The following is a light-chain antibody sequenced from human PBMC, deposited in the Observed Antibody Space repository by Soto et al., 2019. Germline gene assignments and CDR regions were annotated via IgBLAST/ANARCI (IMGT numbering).Light chain of an antibody. CDR2: ARS. J-gene: IGKJ4*02. V-gene: IGKV1-6*01. Sequence: AIQMTQSPSSLSATVGARVTITCRASQGIRNDLCCYPQKPGKAPQPLIFARSKLEIWVLSIISGSGSRTDFTXAISRLQPEDXAKYYCQQYXNFALSFAGGTKVDIK. CDR3: QQYXNFALS. CDR1: QGIRND.